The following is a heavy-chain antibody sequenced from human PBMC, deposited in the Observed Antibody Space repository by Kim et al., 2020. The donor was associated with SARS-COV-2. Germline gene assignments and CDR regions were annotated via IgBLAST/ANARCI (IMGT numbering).Heavy chain of an antibody. D-gene: IGHD6-13*01. CDR2: IYHSGST. J-gene: IGHJ6*02. CDR1: GGSISSSNW. V-gene: IGHV4-4*02. Sequence: SETLSLTCAASGGSISSSNWWSWVRQPPGKGLEWIGEIYHSGSTNYNPSLKSRVTISVDKAKNPFSLKLTSVTAADTAVYYCARERVKAAAGEYYYYYGMDVWGQGTTVTVSS. CDR3: ARERVKAAAGEYYYYYGMDV.